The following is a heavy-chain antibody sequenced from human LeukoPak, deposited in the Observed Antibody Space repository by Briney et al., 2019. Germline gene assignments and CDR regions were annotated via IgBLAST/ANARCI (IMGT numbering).Heavy chain of an antibody. Sequence: GGSLTLSGAASGFTCSSSAMRWVRQAPGKGLEWVSAIGGTTYYADSVKGRFTISRDNSKNTLYLQMNSLRAEDTAVYYCAKGVGELSSLFDYWGQGTLVTVSS. CDR1: GFTCSSSA. V-gene: IGHV3-23*01. J-gene: IGHJ4*02. CDR3: AKGVGELSSLFDY. CDR2: IGGTT. D-gene: IGHD3-16*02.